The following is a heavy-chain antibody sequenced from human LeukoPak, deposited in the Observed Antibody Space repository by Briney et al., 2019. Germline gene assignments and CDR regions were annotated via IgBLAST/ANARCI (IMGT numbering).Heavy chain of an antibody. V-gene: IGHV3-74*01. CDR2: INTDGSGT. J-gene: IGHJ4*02. D-gene: IGHD4-17*01. CDR3: ARADYGDCR. Sequence: GGSLRLSCAASGFTFSTYWMQWVRQAPGKGLVWISRINTDGSGTSYADAVKGRFTISRDNAKNKLYLQMNRLRAEDTAVYYCARADYGDCRWGQGTLVTVSS. CDR1: GFTFSTYW.